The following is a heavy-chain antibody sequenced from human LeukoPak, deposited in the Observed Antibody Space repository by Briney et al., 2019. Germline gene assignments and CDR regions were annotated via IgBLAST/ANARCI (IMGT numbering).Heavy chain of an antibody. V-gene: IGHV4-61*01. J-gene: IGHJ1*01. CDR1: GGSISSSSYY. Sequence: SETLSLTCTVSGGSISSSSYYWGWIRQPPGKRLEWIGYIYYSGSTNYNPSLKSRVTISVDTSKNQFSLKLTSVTAADTAVYYCARDPSASKGFFHHWGQGTLVTVSS. CDR3: ARDPSASKGFFHH. CDR2: IYYSGST.